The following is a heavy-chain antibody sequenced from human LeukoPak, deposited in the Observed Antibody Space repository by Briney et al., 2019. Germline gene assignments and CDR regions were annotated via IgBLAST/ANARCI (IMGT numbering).Heavy chain of an antibody. Sequence: ASVKLSCKGSGGTFSSYSISWVRQAPGQGLEWMGGIIPAFGTAHYAQKFQGRVTFTTDESTTTAYMELRSLRSEDTAVYYCASEGNYDSSGYSRYNYYYMDVWGKGTAVTVSS. J-gene: IGHJ6*03. CDR1: GGTFSSYS. CDR2: IIPAFGTA. V-gene: IGHV1-69*05. D-gene: IGHD3-22*01. CDR3: ASEGNYDSSGYSRYNYYYMDV.